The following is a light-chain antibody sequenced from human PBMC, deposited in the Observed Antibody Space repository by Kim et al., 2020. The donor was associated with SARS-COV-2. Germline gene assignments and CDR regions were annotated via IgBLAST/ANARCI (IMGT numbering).Light chain of an antibody. V-gene: IGLV3-21*04. CDR1: KIVSKN. Sequence: SYELTQPPSVSVAPGQTARLTCGGSKIVSKNVHWFQQRPGQAPVLVISFDTDRPSGIPERFSGSNSGNTATLTISRAEAGDEADYYCQVWDGPSDQVIFGGGTQLTVL. CDR3: QVWDGPSDQVI. CDR2: FDT. J-gene: IGLJ2*01.